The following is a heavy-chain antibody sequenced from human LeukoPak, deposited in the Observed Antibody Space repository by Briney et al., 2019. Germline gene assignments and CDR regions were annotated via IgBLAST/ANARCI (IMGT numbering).Heavy chain of an antibody. J-gene: IGHJ4*02. CDR3: ARLYYDSSGFDY. CDR2: INSDGSST. V-gene: IGHV3-74*01. Sequence: TGGSLRLSCAASGFTFSSYWMHWVRQAPGKGLVWVSRINSDGSSTSYADSVKGRFTISRDNAKNTLYLQMNSLRAEDTAVYYCARLYYDSSGFDYWGQGTLVTVSS. CDR1: GFTFSSYW. D-gene: IGHD3-22*01.